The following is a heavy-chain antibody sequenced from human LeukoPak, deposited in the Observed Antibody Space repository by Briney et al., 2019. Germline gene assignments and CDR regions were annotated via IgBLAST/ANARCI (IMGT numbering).Heavy chain of an antibody. V-gene: IGHV4-34*01. CDR1: GGSFSAYY. Sequence: SETLCLTCGVYGGSFSAYYWSWIRQPPGKGLEWIGEIKHSGGTNYNPSLKSRVTISVGTSKNQFSLKLTSVTAADTAVYYCARGATALVYDYLGQGTLVTVAS. J-gene: IGHJ4*02. CDR3: ARGATALVYDY. CDR2: IKHSGGT. D-gene: IGHD5-18*01.